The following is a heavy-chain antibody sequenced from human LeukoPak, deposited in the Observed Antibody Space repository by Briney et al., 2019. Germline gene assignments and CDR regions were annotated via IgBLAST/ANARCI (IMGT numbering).Heavy chain of an antibody. CDR2: IYYNRRT. CDR1: GGSISSGSYY. D-gene: IGHD2-2*02. V-gene: IGHV4-39*01. J-gene: IGHJ1*01. Sequence: SETLSLTCTVSGGSISSGSYYWSWIRQPAGEGLEWIGSIYYNRRTYYNPSLKMRVTVSVDTSKNQCYLKLSSVTAADTAVYYCARHSLGYCSSTSCYKGEYFQHWGQGTLVTVSS. CDR3: ARHSLGYCSSTSCYKGEYFQH.